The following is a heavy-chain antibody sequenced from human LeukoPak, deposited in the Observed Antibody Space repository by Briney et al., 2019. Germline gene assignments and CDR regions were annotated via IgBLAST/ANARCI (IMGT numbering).Heavy chain of an antibody. J-gene: IGHJ4*02. V-gene: IGHV3-30*03. CDR1: GFTFSTYG. D-gene: IGHD6-13*01. CDR2: ISSDGHKE. Sequence: GGSLRLSCAASGFTFSTYGMHWVRQAPGRGLEWVAVISSDGHKEYCRASVRDRFTISRDNSKNTVYLQMNSLRAEDTAVYYCARDGSSSWYYFDYWGQGTLVTVSS. CDR3: ARDGSSSWYYFDY.